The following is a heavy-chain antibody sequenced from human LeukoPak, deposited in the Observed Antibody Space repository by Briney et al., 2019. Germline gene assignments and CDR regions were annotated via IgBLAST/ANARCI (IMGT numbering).Heavy chain of an antibody. CDR1: GFTFSSFS. CDR2: IIVGVTT. J-gene: IGHJ4*02. CDR3: AKGSVGNADFAS. D-gene: IGHD6-25*01. Sequence: GGSLRLSCAASGFTFSSFSMTWVRQAPGKGREWVSSIIVGVTTYYADSVKGRFTISRDSFRGTLFLQMDSLRVEDTAVYFCAKGSVGNADFASWGQGALVTVSS. V-gene: IGHV3-23*01.